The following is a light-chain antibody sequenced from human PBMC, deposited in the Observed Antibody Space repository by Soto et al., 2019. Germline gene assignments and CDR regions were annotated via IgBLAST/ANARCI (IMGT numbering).Light chain of an antibody. CDR3: TSWTTSTPMR. CDR1: SSDIGAYNY. J-gene: IGLJ2*01. Sequence: QSALTQPASVSGSPGQSITISCTGTSSDIGAYNYVSWYQQHPGKAPKLMIYDVNIRPSGVSNRFSGSKSVNTASLTISGLQAEDEADYYCTSWTTSTPMRFGGGTNLTAL. CDR2: DVN. V-gene: IGLV2-14*03.